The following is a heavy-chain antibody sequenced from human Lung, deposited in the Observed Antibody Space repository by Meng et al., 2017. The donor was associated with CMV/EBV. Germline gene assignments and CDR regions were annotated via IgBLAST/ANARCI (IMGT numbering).Heavy chain of an antibody. D-gene: IGHD3-16*01. CDR2: ISGSGVST. Sequence: ESLKISCTASGFTFSTYAMSWVRQAPGKGLEWVSGISGSGVSTYYADSVKGRFTISRDNSKNTLYLQMNSLRAEDTAIYYCATVLTLGERSDWGQGTLVTVSS. J-gene: IGHJ4*02. V-gene: IGHV3-23*01. CDR3: ATVLTLGERSD. CDR1: GFTFSTYA.